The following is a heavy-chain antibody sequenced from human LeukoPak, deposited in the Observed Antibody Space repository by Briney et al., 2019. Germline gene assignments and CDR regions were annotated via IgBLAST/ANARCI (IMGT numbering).Heavy chain of an antibody. Sequence: SETLSLTCTVSGGSISSGSYYWNWIRQPAGKGLEWIGRIYRSGSSNYNPSLKSRVTISVDTSKNQVSLKLSSVTAADTAVYYCATSRFSGGLGRFDPWGQGTLVTVSS. CDR1: GGSISSGSYY. CDR2: IYRSGSS. J-gene: IGHJ5*02. CDR3: ATSRFSGGLGRFDP. D-gene: IGHD3-10*01. V-gene: IGHV4-61*02.